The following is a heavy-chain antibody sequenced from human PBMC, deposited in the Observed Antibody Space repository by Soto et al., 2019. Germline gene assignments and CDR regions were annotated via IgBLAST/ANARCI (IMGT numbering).Heavy chain of an antibody. Sequence: QVQLQASGPGLVKPSQTLSLTCTVAGASISSGGYYWSWIRQQPGKGLEWIGHIYNSGTTYYNPSLKSGVIILVDKSKNQFSLKVSSVTAADTAVYYCARGLYSSSWYVDHWGQGALVTVSS. CDR2: IYNSGTT. CDR3: ARGLYSSSWYVDH. V-gene: IGHV4-31*03. J-gene: IGHJ5*02. D-gene: IGHD6-13*01. CDR1: GASISSGGYY.